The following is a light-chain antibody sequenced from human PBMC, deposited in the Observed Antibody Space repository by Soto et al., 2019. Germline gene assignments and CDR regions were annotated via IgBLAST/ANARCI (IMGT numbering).Light chain of an antibody. Sequence: ALRMTQSPSSFSASTGDRVTITCRASQGISSHLAWYQVKPGKAPRLLIYTASYLESGVPSRFSGSGFGTVFPLTIIPLQFEDFAFYYCQHYFSYPLTFGGGTKVEIK. J-gene: IGKJ4*01. V-gene: IGKV1-8*01. CDR2: TAS. CDR1: QGISSH. CDR3: QHYFSYPLT.